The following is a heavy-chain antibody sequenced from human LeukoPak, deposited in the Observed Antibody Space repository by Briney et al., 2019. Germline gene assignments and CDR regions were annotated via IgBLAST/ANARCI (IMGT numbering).Heavy chain of an antibody. D-gene: IGHD2-2*02. Sequence: ASVKVSCKASGGTFSSYAISWVRQAPGQGLEWMGGIIPIFGTANYAQKFQGRVTITTDEPTSTAYMELSSLRSEDTAVYYCARDAEHCSSTSCYRGYFDYWGQGTLVTVSS. J-gene: IGHJ4*02. V-gene: IGHV1-69*05. CDR3: ARDAEHCSSTSCYRGYFDY. CDR2: IIPIFGTA. CDR1: GGTFSSYA.